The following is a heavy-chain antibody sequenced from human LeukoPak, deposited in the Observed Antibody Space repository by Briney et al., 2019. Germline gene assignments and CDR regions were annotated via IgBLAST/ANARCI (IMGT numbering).Heavy chain of an antibody. Sequence: PSETLSLTCTVSGGSVSSGSYYWGWIRQPPGKGLEWIGNIYYSGSTNYNPSLKSRATISVDTSKNQFSLKLSSVTAADTAVYYCARETSQKGAHYMDVWGKGTTVTISS. CDR1: GGSVSSGSYY. V-gene: IGHV4-39*07. CDR2: IYYSGST. CDR3: ARETSQKGAHYMDV. D-gene: IGHD3-16*01. J-gene: IGHJ6*03.